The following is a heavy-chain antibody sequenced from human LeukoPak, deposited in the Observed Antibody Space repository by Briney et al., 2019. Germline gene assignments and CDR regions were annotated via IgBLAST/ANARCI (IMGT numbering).Heavy chain of an antibody. CDR3: ARSGGHDAFDI. V-gene: IGHV6-1*01. CDR2: TYYRSKWFN. J-gene: IGHJ3*02. CDR1: GDSVSSYSAA. D-gene: IGHD4-23*01. Sequence: SQTLSLTCAISGDSVSSYSAARSWIRQSPSRGLEWLGRTYYRSKWFNDDAVSVKSRITINPDTSKNQFSLQLTSVTPEDTAVYYCARSGGHDAFDIWGQGTMVTVSS.